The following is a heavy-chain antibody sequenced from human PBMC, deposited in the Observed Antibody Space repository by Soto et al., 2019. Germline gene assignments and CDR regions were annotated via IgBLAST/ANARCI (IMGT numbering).Heavy chain of an antibody. CDR2: IYYSGST. CDR3: ARHPRRGGEMATITPDFDY. CDR1: GGSISSSSYY. D-gene: IGHD5-12*01. J-gene: IGHJ4*02. Sequence: QLQLQESGPGLVKPSETLSLTCTVSGGSISSSSYYWGWIRQPPGKGLEWIGSIYYSGSTYYNPSLKSRVTISVDTSKNQFSLKLSSVTAADTAVYYCARHPRRGGEMATITPDFDYWGQGTLVTVSS. V-gene: IGHV4-39*01.